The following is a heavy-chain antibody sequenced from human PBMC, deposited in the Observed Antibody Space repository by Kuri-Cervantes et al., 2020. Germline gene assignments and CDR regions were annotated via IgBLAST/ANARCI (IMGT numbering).Heavy chain of an antibody. CDR3: AREGYNWNYVGPYYYYYYMDV. CDR1: GFTFSSYG. D-gene: IGHD1-7*01. CDR2: IWYDGSNK. V-gene: IGHV3-33*01. J-gene: IGHJ6*03. Sequence: GGSLRLSCAASGFTFSSYGMHWVRQAPGKGLQWVAVIWYDGSNKYYAESVKGRFTISRDNAKNSLYLQMNSLRAEDTAVYYCAREGYNWNYVGPYYYYYYMDVWGKGTTVTVSS.